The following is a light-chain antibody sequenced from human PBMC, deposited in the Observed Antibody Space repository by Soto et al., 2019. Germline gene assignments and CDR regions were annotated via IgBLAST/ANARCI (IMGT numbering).Light chain of an antibody. V-gene: IGKV3-11*01. J-gene: IGKJ5*01. CDR1: QSVDSY. CDR3: QQRSNRLLT. CDR2: DAS. Sequence: IVFTHSPPTLSLSPGERASLSCRASQSVDSYLAWYQHRPGQAPRLLIYDASNRATGISARFSGSGFGTDFTLTISSLEPEDFAVYYCQQRSNRLLTFCQGTRLEI.